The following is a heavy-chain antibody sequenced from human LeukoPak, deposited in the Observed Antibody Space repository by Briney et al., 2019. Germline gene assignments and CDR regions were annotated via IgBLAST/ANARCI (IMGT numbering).Heavy chain of an antibody. CDR2: IWYDGSNK. V-gene: IGHV3-33*01. J-gene: IGHJ3*02. CDR1: GXTFSSYG. Sequence: GGSLRLSCAASGXTFSSYGMHWVRQAPGKGLEWVAVIWYDGSNKYYADSVKGRFTISRDNSKNTLYLQMNSLRAEDTAVYYCARATPSLNDAFDIWGQGTMVTVSS. CDR3: ARATPSLNDAFDI.